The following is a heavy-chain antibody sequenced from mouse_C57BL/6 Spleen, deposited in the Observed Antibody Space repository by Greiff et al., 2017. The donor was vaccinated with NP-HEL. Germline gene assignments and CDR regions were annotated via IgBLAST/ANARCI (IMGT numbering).Heavy chain of an antibody. CDR3: ARSPYSKNAMDD. Sequence: VQLQQPGAELVKPGASVKMSCKASGYTFTSYWITWVKQRPGQGLEWIGDIYPGSGSTNYNEKFKSKATLTVDTSSSTAYMQLSSLTSEDSAVYYCARSPYSKNAMDDWGQGTSVTVSS. CDR1: GYTFTSYW. CDR2: IYPGSGST. J-gene: IGHJ4*01. D-gene: IGHD2-5*01. V-gene: IGHV1-55*01.